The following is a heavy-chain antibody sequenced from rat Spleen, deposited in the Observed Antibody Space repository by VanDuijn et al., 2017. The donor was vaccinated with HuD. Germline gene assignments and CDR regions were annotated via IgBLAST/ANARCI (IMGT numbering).Heavy chain of an antibody. CDR2: ISSGGTT. V-gene: IGHV2S12*01. D-gene: IGHD1-4*01. CDR1: GFSLTTNG. J-gene: IGHJ2*01. Sequence: QVQLKESGPGLVQPSQTLSLTCTVSGFSLTTNGVSWVRQPPGKGLEWIAAISSGGTTYYNSALKSRLSISRDTSTSQVFLKMNSLQTEDTAIYFCTRERVPGFAFYFDYWGQGVMVTVSS. CDR3: TRERVPGFAFYFDY.